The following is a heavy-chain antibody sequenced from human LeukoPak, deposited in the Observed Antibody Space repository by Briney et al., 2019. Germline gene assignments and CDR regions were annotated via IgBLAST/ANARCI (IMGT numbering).Heavy chain of an antibody. CDR3: AKDSGYETFDF. J-gene: IGHJ4*02. Sequence: GRSLRLSCAASGFTFDDYVMHWVRQAPGKGLEWVSGISWNSGSIGYADSVNGRFTISRDNAKNSLYLLMNSLRAEDTALYYCAKDSGYETFDFWGQGTLVTVSS. V-gene: IGHV3-9*01. D-gene: IGHD5-12*01. CDR1: GFTFDDYV. CDR2: ISWNSGSI.